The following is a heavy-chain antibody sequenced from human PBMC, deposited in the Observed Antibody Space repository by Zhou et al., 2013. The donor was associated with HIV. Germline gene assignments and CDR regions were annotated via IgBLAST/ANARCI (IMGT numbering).Heavy chain of an antibody. CDR3: ARVWEARGVAGTVGDY. J-gene: IGHJ4*02. V-gene: IGHV1-46*01. CDR1: GYTFTSYF. D-gene: IGHD6-19*01. Sequence: QVQLVQSGAEVKKPGASVKVSCKASGYTFTSYFIQWVRQAPGQGLEWVGIINPSGGSTSYAQNFQGRVIMTRDTSTSTVYMDLSSLRSEDTAVYYCARVWEARGVAGTVGDYWGQGTLVTVSS. CDR2: INPSGGST.